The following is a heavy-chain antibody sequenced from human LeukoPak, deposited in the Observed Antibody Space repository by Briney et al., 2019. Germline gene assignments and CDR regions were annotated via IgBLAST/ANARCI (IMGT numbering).Heavy chain of an antibody. CDR1: GYTFTGYY. V-gene: IGHV1-2*02. J-gene: IGHJ6*02. Sequence: ASVKVSCKASGYTFTGYYMHWVRQAPGQGLEWMGWINPNSGGTNYAQKFQGRVTMTRDTSISTAYMELSRLRSDDTAVYYCARVGGRGNYYYYYGMDAWGQGTTVTVSS. CDR2: INPNSGGT. CDR3: ARVGGRGNYYYYYGMDA. D-gene: IGHD3-16*01.